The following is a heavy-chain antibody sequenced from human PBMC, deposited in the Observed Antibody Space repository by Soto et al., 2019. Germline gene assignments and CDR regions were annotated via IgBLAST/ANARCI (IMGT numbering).Heavy chain of an antibody. V-gene: IGHV1-69*13. CDR2: IIPIFGTA. Sequence: SVKVSCKASGGTFSSYAISWVRQAPGQGLEWMGGIIPIFGTANYAQKFQGRVTITADESTSTAYMELSSLRSEDTAVYYCARVIAAAGDDNWFDPWGQGTLFTVSS. CDR3: ARVIAAAGDDNWFDP. CDR1: GGTFSSYA. J-gene: IGHJ5*02. D-gene: IGHD6-13*01.